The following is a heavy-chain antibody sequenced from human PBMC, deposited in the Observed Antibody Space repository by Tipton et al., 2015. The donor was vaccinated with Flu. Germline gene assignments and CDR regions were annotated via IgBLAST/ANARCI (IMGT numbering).Heavy chain of an antibody. CDR2: SYYSGST. V-gene: IGHV4-39*07. D-gene: IGHD6-13*01. J-gene: IGHJ5*02. Sequence: TLSLTCTVSGGSISSSSYYWGWIRQPPGKGLEWIGSSYYSGSTYYNPSLKSRVTISVDTSKNQFSLKLSSVTAADTAVYYCARSHRIAAAVEGWFDPWGQGTLVTVSS. CDR1: GGSISSSSYY. CDR3: ARSHRIAAAVEGWFDP.